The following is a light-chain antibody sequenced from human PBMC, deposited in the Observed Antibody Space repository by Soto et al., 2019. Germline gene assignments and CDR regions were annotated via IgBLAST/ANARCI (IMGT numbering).Light chain of an antibody. CDR3: QQFDTWPPT. J-gene: IGKJ1*01. Sequence: DIVMTQSPATLSVSPGEGVTLSCRASQGVGSKLAWYQQKPGQAPRLLIYDASTRATGIPARFSGSGSGTEFTLTISSLQSEDFAVYCCQQFDTWPPTFGQGTKVEIE. V-gene: IGKV3-15*01. CDR1: QGVGSK. CDR2: DAS.